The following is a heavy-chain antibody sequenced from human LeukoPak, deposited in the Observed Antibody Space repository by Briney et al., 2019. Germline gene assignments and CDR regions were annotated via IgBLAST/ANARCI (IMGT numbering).Heavy chain of an antibody. Sequence: GRSLRLSCAASGFTLSSYGMHWVRQAPGKGLGWVAVISYDGSNKYYADSVKGRFTISRDNSKNTLYLQMNSLRAEDTAVYYCAKEPYCSSTSCIGEYFQRWGQGTLVTVSS. CDR2: ISYDGSNK. CDR1: GFTLSSYG. D-gene: IGHD2-2*01. V-gene: IGHV3-30*18. J-gene: IGHJ1*01. CDR3: AKEPYCSSTSCIGEYFQR.